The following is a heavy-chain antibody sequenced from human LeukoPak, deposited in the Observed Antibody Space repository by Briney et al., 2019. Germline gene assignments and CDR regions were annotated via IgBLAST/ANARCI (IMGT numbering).Heavy chain of an antibody. J-gene: IGHJ4*02. Sequence: GGFLRLSCAASGFTFSSYSMNWVRQAPGKGLEWVSSISSSSSYIYYADSVKGRFTISRDNAKNSLYLQMNSLRAEDTAVYYCARDNDLLRYFDWPLDYWGQGTLVIVSS. CDR1: GFTFSSYS. CDR3: ARDNDLLRYFDWPLDY. D-gene: IGHD3-9*01. V-gene: IGHV3-21*01. CDR2: ISSSSSYI.